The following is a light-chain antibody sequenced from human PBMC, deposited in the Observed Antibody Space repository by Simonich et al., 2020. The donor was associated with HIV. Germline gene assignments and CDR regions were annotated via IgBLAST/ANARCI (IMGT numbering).Light chain of an antibody. CDR1: QSVSSN. V-gene: IGKV3-11*01. J-gene: IGKJ3*01. Sequence: EIVMTQSPATLSVSPGERATLSCVASQSVSSNLAWYQQKPDQAPRLLIYDASNRATGIPARFSGSVSGTDFTLTISSLEPEDFAVYYCLQRFNWPPIFTFGPGTKVDVK. CDR2: DAS. CDR3: LQRFNWPPIFT.